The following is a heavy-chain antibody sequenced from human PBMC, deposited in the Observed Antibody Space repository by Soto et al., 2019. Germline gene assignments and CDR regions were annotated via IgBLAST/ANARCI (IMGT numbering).Heavy chain of an antibody. CDR3: AASIFYYGMDV. J-gene: IGHJ6*02. CDR2: IYPGDSDT. V-gene: IGHV5-51*01. Sequence: EVQLVQSGAEVKKPGESLKISCKGSGYTFTNYWIGWVRQLPGKGLEWMGIIYPGDSDTKYNPSFQGQVTISAAKYITTTYLQWSSLKASDTAIYYCAASIFYYGMDVWGQGTTVTVSS. CDR1: GYTFTNYW.